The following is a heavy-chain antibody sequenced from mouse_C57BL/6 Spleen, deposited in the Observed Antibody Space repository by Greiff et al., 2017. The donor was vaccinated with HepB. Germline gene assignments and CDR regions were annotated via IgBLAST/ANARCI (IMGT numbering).Heavy chain of an antibody. CDR3: TRGGYGSSYGYFDV. Sequence: EVKLVESGEGLVKPGGSLKLSCAASGFTFSSYAMSWVRQTPEKRLEWVAYISSGGDYIYYADTVKGRFTISRDNARNTLYLQLSSLKSGDTAMYYCTRGGYGSSYGYFDVWGTGTTVTVSS. V-gene: IGHV5-9-1*02. CDR1: GFTFSSYA. CDR2: ISSGGDYI. J-gene: IGHJ1*03. D-gene: IGHD1-1*01.